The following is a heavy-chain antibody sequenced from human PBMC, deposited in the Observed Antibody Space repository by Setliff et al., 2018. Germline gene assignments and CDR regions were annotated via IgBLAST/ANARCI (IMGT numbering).Heavy chain of an antibody. D-gene: IGHD3-10*01. CDR2: IYYSGST. CDR1: GGSISSSSYY. J-gene: IGHJ5*02. CDR3: ARIHLLLWFGELLSGWFDP. V-gene: IGHV4-39*07. Sequence: SETLSLTCTVSGGSISSSSYYWGWIRQPPGKGLEWIGSIYYSGSTYYNPSLKSRVTISVDTSKNQFSLRLSSVTAADTAVYYCARIHLLLWFGELLSGWFDPWGQGTLVTVSS.